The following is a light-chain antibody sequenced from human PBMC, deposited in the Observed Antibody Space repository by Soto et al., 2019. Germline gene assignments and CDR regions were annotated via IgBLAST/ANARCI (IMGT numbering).Light chain of an antibody. V-gene: IGKV1-5*03. CDR1: QTIDSW. CDR2: KAS. Sequence: DIQMTQSPSTLPASVGDRVTITFRASQTIDSWFAWYQQRPGKPPNLLIYKASTLASGVPSRFSGSGSGTEFTLTINSLQPDDFATYYCQQYNSFNFGGGTKVDIK. J-gene: IGKJ4*01. CDR3: QQYNSFN.